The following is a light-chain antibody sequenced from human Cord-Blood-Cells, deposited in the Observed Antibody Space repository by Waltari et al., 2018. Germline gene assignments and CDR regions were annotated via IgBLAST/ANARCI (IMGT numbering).Light chain of an antibody. CDR3: SSYTSSSTSLYV. CDR2: DVS. Sequence: QSALTQPASVSGSPGQSITISCTGTSSDVGGYNYVSWHQQHPGKAPKLMIYDVSKRPSGVSNRFSGSKSGNTASLTISGLQAEDEADYYCSSYTSSSTSLYVFGTGTKVTVL. J-gene: IGLJ1*01. V-gene: IGLV2-14*01. CDR1: SSDVGGYNY.